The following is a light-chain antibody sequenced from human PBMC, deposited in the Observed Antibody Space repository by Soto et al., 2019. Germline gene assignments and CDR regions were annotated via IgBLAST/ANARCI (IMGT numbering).Light chain of an antibody. CDR1: QSVSSY. Sequence: EIVLSQSPATLSLSPGERATLSCRASQSVSSYLAWYQHKPGQAPRLLIYDASKRATGIPARFSGSGSGTDFTLTNSSLETEDFAVYYCQQRSNWPPTWTFGQGTKVEVK. CDR2: DAS. CDR3: QQRSNWPPTWT. J-gene: IGKJ1*01. V-gene: IGKV3-11*01.